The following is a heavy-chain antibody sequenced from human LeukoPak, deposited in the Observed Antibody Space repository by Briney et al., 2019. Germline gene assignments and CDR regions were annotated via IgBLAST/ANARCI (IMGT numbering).Heavy chain of an antibody. CDR2: ISGSGRTI. CDR1: RFSFSTYA. J-gene: IGHJ4*02. Sequence: PGGSLRLSCAASRFSFSTYAMHWVRQAPGKGLEWISYISGSGRTIYYADSVKGRFTISRDNAKTSLYLQMNSLRAEDTAVCYCATYLYKTLDYWGQGTLVTVSS. D-gene: IGHD3-10*01. V-gene: IGHV3-48*03. CDR3: ATYLYKTLDY.